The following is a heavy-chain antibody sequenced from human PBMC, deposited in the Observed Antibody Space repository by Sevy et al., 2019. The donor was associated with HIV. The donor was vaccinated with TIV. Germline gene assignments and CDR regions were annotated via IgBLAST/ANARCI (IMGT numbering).Heavy chain of an antibody. V-gene: IGHV3-11*06. CDR3: SGDRRNYAGQYFDY. D-gene: IGHD1-7*01. CDR1: GFTFSDYY. CDR2: ISSGSTYT. Sequence: GGSLRLSCAVSGFTFSDYYMSWIRQAPGKGLEWVSDISSGSTYTKYADSLKGRFTTSRDNAKNSLYLQMNSLRVEDTAVYYCSGDRRNYAGQYFDYWGQGTLVTVSS. J-gene: IGHJ4*02.